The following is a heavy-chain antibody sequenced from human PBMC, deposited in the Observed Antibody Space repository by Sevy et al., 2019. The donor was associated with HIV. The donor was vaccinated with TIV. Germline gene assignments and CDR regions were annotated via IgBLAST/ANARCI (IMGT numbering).Heavy chain of an antibody. V-gene: IGHV3-23*01. CDR3: AGGRYDSSGSFDAFDI. J-gene: IGHJ3*02. Sequence: GESLKISCAVSGFTFSNYAMNWVRQAPGKGLEWVSTIYGSGGITYYADSVRGRFTISRDNSKNTLYLQMNSLRAGDTAVYYCAGGRYDSSGSFDAFDIWGQWTRVTVSS. CDR2: IYGSGGIT. D-gene: IGHD3-22*01. CDR1: GFTFSNYA.